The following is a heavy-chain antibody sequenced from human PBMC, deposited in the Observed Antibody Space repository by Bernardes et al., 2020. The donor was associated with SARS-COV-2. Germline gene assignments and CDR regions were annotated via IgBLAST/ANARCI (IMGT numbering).Heavy chain of an antibody. CDR2: IYYSGST. D-gene: IGHD3-22*01. Sequence: SETLSLTCTVSGGSIGSYHWTWIRQPPGKGLEWIGYIYYSGSTYYNPSLKSRVTISVDTSKNQFSLQLSPVTAADTAVYYCAREAYYYDSGAYYYLSDYWGQGALVTVSS. V-gene: IGHV4-59*01. CDR3: AREAYYYDSGAYYYLSDY. J-gene: IGHJ4*02. CDR1: GGSIGSYH.